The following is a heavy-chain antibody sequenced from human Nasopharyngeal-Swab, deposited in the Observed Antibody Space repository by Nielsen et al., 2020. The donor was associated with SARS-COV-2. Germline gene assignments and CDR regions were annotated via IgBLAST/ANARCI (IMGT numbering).Heavy chain of an antibody. V-gene: IGHV1-8*01. D-gene: IGHD2-15*01. CDR1: EYTFTSYD. CDR2: MNPNSGNT. CDR3: ARCSGGSCRFDY. J-gene: IGHJ4*02. Sequence: ASVKVSCKASEYTFTSYDINWVRQATGQGLEWMGWMNPNSGNTGYAQKFQGRVTMTRNTSISTAYMELSSLRSEDTAVYYCARCSGGSCRFDYWGQGTLVTVSS.